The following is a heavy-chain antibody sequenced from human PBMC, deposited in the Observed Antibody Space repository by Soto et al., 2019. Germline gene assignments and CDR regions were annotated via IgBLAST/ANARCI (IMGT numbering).Heavy chain of an antibody. Sequence: VASVKVSCKASGYTFTGYYMHWVLQAPGQGLEWMGWINPNSGGTNYAQKFQGRVTMTRDTSISTAYMELSRLRSDDTAVYYCARAVYSSSSNWFDPWGQGTLVTVSS. J-gene: IGHJ5*02. V-gene: IGHV1-2*02. CDR3: ARAVYSSSSNWFDP. D-gene: IGHD6-6*01. CDR1: GYTFTGYY. CDR2: INPNSGGT.